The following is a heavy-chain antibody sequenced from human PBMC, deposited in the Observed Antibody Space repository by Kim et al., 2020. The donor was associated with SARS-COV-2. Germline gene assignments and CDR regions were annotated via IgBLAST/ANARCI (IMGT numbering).Heavy chain of an antibody. CDR2: IIGDGSST. J-gene: IGHJ4*02. CDR3: VREDCSTTSCQKPNYFDS. V-gene: IGHV3-74*01. D-gene: IGHD2-2*01. Sequence: GGSLRLSCAASGFAFSTHWMHWVRQAPGKGLAWVSRIIGDGSSTAYADSVKGRFTISRDNTKNTLYLQMNSLRAEDTATYYCVREDCSTTSCQKPNYFDSWGQGTLAT. CDR1: GFAFSTHW.